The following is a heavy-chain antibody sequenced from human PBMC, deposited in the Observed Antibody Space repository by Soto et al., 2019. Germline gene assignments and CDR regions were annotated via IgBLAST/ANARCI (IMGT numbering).Heavy chain of an antibody. J-gene: IGHJ6*02. CDR3: GRTKDYFYGVDV. CDR1: GVSISSSQW. V-gene: IGHV4-4*02. Sequence: QVQLQESGPGLVKPSGTLSLTCAVSGVSISSSQWWSWVRQPPGKGLEWIGEIYHNERTNYNPSLNSRLTMSLDRSKNRVSLKLSSVTAADTATYYCGRTKDYFYGVDVWGQGTTVTVSS. CDR2: IYHNERT.